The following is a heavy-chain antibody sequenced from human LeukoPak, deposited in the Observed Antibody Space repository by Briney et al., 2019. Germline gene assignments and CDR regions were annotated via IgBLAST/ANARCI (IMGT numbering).Heavy chain of an antibody. CDR2: ISHDGSNI. V-gene: IGHV3-30*01. Sequence: GRSLRLSCAASGFTFSIYAMHWVRQAPGKGLEWVAFISHDGSNIYYEDSVKGRLTISRDNSKNTLYLQTNSLRAEDTAVYYCAREECSSSSCYTFDHWGQGTLVTVSS. J-gene: IGHJ4*02. CDR3: AREECSSSSCYTFDH. CDR1: GFTFSIYA. D-gene: IGHD2-2*02.